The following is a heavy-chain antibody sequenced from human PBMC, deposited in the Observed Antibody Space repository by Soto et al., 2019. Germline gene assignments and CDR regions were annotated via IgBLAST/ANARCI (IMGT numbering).Heavy chain of an antibody. Sequence: QVQLVESGGGVVQPGRSLRLSCAASGFTFSSYGMHWVRQAPGKGLEWVAVISYDGSNKYYADSVKGRFTISRDNSKNTLHLQMNSLRAEDTAVYYCAPWFCAFDYWGQGTLVTVSS. CDR3: APWFCAFDY. D-gene: IGHD3-10*01. CDR2: ISYDGSNK. J-gene: IGHJ4*02. V-gene: IGHV3-30*03. CDR1: GFTFSSYG.